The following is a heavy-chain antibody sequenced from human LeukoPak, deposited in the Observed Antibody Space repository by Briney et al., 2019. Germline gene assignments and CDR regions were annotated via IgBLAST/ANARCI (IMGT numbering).Heavy chain of an antibody. CDR1: GNYW. V-gene: IGHV3-74*01. D-gene: IGHD3-9*01. CDR2: INSDGSWT. CDR3: AKRTTGSMNLVAFDF. J-gene: IGHJ4*02. Sequence: GGSLRLSCAASGNYWMHWVRQAPGKGLVWVSHINSDGSWTSYADSVKGRFTISKDNAKNTLYLQMNSLRAEDTAVYYCAKRTTGSMNLVAFDFWGQGSLVTVSS.